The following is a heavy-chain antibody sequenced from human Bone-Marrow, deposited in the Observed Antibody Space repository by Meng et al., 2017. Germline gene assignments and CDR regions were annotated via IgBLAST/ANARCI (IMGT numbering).Heavy chain of an antibody. CDR3: ARVESTYDSGSYLFLHIYGMDV. CDR2: INSDGSST. J-gene: IGHJ6*02. CDR1: GFTFSSYW. D-gene: IGHD1-26*01. Sequence: GGSLRLSCAASGFTFSSYWMHWVRQAPGKGLGWVSRINSDGSSTSYADSVKGRFTISRDNAKNTLYLQMNSLRAEDTAVYYCARVESTYDSGSYLFLHIYGMDVWGQGTTVTVSS. V-gene: IGHV3-74*01.